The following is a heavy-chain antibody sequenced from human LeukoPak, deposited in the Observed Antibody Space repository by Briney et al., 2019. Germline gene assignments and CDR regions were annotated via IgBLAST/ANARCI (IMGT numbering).Heavy chain of an antibody. J-gene: IGHJ4*02. V-gene: IGHV3-48*04. CDR3: AREKRGSTSSIRYFDY. D-gene: IGHD2-2*01. CDR2: ISSSSSTI. Sequence: PGGSLRLSCAASGFTFSSYSMNWVRQAPGKGLEWVSYISSSSSTIYYADSVKGRFTISRDNAKNSLYLQMSSLRAEDTAVYYCAREKRGSTSSIRYFDYWGQGTLVTVSS. CDR1: GFTFSSYS.